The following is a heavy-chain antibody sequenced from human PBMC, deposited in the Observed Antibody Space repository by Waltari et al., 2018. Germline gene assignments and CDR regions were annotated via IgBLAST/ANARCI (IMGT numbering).Heavy chain of an antibody. V-gene: IGHV1-8*03. CDR1: GYTFTSYD. CDR3: AIRGSSSWYGDFDY. J-gene: IGHJ4*02. D-gene: IGHD6-13*01. CDR2: MNPNSGNT. Sequence: LVQSGAEVKKPGASVKVSCKASGYTFTSYDINWVRQATGQGLEWMGWMNPNSGNTGYAQKFQGRVTINRNTSISTAYMELSSLRSEDTAVYYCAIRGSSSWYGDFDYWGQGTLVTVSS.